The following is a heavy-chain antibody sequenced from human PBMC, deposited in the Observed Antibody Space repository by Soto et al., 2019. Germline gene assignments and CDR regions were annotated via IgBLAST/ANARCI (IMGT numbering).Heavy chain of an antibody. Sequence: PGGSLRLSCVASGLAFSSYTMTWVRQAPGTGLEWVSAISGTDGRTYYADSVQGRFTISRDNSKNTLYLQMNSLRVEDTAVYYCAKVGFPYSYGYLFYYSGQGTLVTVSS. CDR1: GLAFSSYT. CDR3: AKVGFPYSYGYLFYY. J-gene: IGHJ4*02. CDR2: ISGTDGRT. D-gene: IGHD5-18*01. V-gene: IGHV3-23*01.